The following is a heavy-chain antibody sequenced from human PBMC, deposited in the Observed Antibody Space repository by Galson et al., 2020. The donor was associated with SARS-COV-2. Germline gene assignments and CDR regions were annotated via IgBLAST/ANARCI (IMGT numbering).Heavy chain of an antibody. V-gene: IGHV3-21*01. Sequence: TGGSLRLSCAASGITFSTYSMNWVRQAPGKGLEWVSFISSSSSYIYYADSAKGRFTISRDNAKNSLYLQMNSPRAEDTAVYYCARAQLRTIFGVVTEALDALDFWGQGTMVTVSS. CDR3: ARAQLRTIFGVVTEALDALDF. D-gene: IGHD3-3*01. CDR1: GITFSTYS. CDR2: ISSSSSYI. J-gene: IGHJ3*01.